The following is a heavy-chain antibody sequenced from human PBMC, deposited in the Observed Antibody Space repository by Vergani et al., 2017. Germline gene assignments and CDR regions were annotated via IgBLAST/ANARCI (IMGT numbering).Heavy chain of an antibody. CDR2: VNQDGSEK. V-gene: IGHV3-7*01. CDR1: GFISSSYW. CDR3: VRVPLIRRGSGNYGINNYHGMDV. J-gene: IGHJ6*02. Sequence: EGQLVGSGGDWVQRGGSLRLSCAASGFISSSYWMSWVRQAPGKGLEWVANVNQDGSEKYYVDSVRGRFTISRDNAKNSIYLQMNSLRAEDTAVYFCVRVPLIRRGSGNYGINNYHGMDVWGQGTTVIVSS. D-gene: IGHD3-10*01.